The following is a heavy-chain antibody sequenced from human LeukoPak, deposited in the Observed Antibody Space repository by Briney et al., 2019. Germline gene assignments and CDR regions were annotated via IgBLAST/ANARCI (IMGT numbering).Heavy chain of an antibody. J-gene: IGHJ6*03. CDR1: GFTFSTYN. CDR2: INQDGSEK. V-gene: IGHV3-7*01. Sequence: PGGSLRLSCAASGFTFSTYNMNWVRQAPGKGLEWVANINQDGSEKYYVDSVKGRFSISRDNAKRSLYLQMNSLRAEDTAVYYCARDRVEYCSSTSCFGRRGYYMDVWGKGTTVTISS. D-gene: IGHD2-2*01. CDR3: ARDRVEYCSSTSCFGRRGYYMDV.